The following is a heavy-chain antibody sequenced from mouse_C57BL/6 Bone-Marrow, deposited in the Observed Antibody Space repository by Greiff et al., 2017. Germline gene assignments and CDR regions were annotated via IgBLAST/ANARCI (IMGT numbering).Heavy chain of an antibody. CDR3: ARDRVLWFRRDFDY. D-gene: IGHD2-2*01. Sequence: DVQLQESGGGLVKPGGSLKLSCAASGFTFSSYAMSWVRQTPEKRLEWVATISDGGSYTYYPDNVKGRFTISRDNAKNNLYLQMSHLKSEDTAMYYCARDRVLWFRRDFDYWGQGTTLTVSS. J-gene: IGHJ2*01. CDR1: GFTFSSYA. V-gene: IGHV5-4*01. CDR2: ISDGGSYT.